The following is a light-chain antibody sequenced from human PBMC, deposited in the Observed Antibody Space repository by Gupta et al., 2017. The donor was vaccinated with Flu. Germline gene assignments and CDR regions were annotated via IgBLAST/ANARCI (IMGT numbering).Light chain of an antibody. J-gene: IGKJ5*01. CDR2: DAS. Sequence: EIVLTQSPATLSLSPGERATLSCRASQSVSSYLAWYQQKPGQAPRLLIYDASNRATGIPARFSGSGSGTDFTLTISSREPEDFAVYYCQQRSNWPVIRFGQGTRLEIK. CDR3: QQRSNWPVIR. V-gene: IGKV3-11*01. CDR1: QSVSSY.